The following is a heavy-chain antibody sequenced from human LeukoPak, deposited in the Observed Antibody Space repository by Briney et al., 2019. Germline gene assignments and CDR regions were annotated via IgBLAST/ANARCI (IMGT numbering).Heavy chain of an antibody. CDR2: IYYSGST. CDR1: GGSISSSSDY. J-gene: IGHJ5*02. CDR3: ARHRRDGNNPGWFDA. Sequence: SETLTLICTVSGGSISSSSDYWGWIRQPPGKGLEWIGTIYYSGSTYYNPSLNSRLTISVDTSKNQFSLKLSSVTAADTAVYYCARHRRDGNNPGWFDAWGEGTLVTVSS. D-gene: IGHD5-24*01. V-gene: IGHV4-39*01.